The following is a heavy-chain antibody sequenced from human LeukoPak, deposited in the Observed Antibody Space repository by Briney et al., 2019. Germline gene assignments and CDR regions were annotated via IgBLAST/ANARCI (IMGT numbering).Heavy chain of an antibody. Sequence: SETLSLTCTVSGGSISSYYWSWIRQPPGKGLEWIGYIYYSGSTNCNPSLKSRVTISVDTSKNQFSLKLSSVTAADTAVYYCARVPNRDRYYYYYGMDVWGQGTTVTVSS. CDR3: ARVPNRDRYYYYYGMDV. CDR1: GGSISSYY. V-gene: IGHV4-59*01. D-gene: IGHD1-14*01. J-gene: IGHJ6*02. CDR2: IYYSGST.